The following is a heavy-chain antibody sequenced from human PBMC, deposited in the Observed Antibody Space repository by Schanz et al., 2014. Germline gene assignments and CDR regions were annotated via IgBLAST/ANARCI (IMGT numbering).Heavy chain of an antibody. Sequence: QVQLLESGGGLVQPGGSLRLSCAASGFAFRSYAMHWVRQAPGKGLEWAALISHDGNNKHYVDSVEGRFTISRDNSKNTLYLQINNLRAEDTAVYYCAYYDVLTGFDYWGQGTQVTVSS. V-gene: IGHV3-30-3*01. D-gene: IGHD3-9*01. CDR2: ISHDGNNK. J-gene: IGHJ4*02. CDR3: AYYDVLTGFDY. CDR1: GFAFRSYA.